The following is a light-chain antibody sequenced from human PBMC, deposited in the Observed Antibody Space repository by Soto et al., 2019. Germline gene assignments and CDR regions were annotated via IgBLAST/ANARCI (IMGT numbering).Light chain of an antibody. CDR2: AAS. J-gene: IGKJ1*01. CDR1: QSISSY. V-gene: IGKV1-39*01. Sequence: DIQVTKSPSSLSASVGDRVTITCRASQSISSYLNWYQQKPGKAPKLLIYAASSLQSGVPSRFSGSGSGTDFTLTISSLQPEDFATYYCQQSYSTPWTFGQGTK. CDR3: QQSYSTPWT.